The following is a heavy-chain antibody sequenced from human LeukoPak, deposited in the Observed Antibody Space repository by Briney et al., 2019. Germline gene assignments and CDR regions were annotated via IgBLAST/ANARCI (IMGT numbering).Heavy chain of an antibody. V-gene: IGHV3-53*01. D-gene: IGHD4-23*01. CDR2: ISNDGDT. CDR3: AKAVPKAVVTPSFDY. J-gene: IGHJ4*02. Sequence: GGSLRLSCAASGFTVSSNYMSWVRQGPGKGLECVSVISNDGDTYYADSVKGRFTISRDNSKNTLYLQMNSLRVEDTAVYYCAKAVPKAVVTPSFDYWGQGTLVTVSS. CDR1: GFTVSSNY.